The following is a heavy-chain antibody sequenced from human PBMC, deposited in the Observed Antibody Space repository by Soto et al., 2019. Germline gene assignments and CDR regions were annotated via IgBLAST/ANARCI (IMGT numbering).Heavy chain of an antibody. V-gene: IGHV3-48*02. CDR2: ISTTSFTI. CDR3: ARDRCYDGTCYSASDS. CDR1: GFRFSTYN. J-gene: IGHJ5*01. Sequence: PGVSLRLSCSASGFRFSTYNMDWVRQAPGKGPEWIAHISTTSFTIYYADSVKGRFTISRDNDRNSLYLEMNSLRDEETAVYYCARDRCYDGTCYSASDSWGQGT. D-gene: IGHD2-15*01.